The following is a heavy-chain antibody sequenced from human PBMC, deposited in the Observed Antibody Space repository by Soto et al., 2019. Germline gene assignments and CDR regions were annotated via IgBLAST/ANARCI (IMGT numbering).Heavy chain of an antibody. CDR1: GFTFSNAW. J-gene: IGHJ5*02. Sequence: EVQLVESGGGLVKPGGSLRLSCAASGFTFSNAWMNWVRQAPGKGLEWVGRIKSKTDGGTTDYAALVKGRFTISRDDSKNTLYLQMNSLKTDDTAVYYCNTDEPWFGELFFDPWGQGTLVTVSS. D-gene: IGHD3-10*01. V-gene: IGHV3-15*07. CDR2: IKSKTDGGTT. CDR3: NTDEPWFGELFFDP.